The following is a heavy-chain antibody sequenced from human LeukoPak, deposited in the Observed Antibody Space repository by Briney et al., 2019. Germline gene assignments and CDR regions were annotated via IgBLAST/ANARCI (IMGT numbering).Heavy chain of an antibody. V-gene: IGHV4-59*01. Sequence: PSETLSLTCTVSGGSISSYYWSWIRQPPGKGLEWIGYIYYSGSTNYNPSLKSRVTISVDTSKNQFSLKLSSVTAADTAVYYCAGGIDYWGQGTLVTVSS. D-gene: IGHD3-16*01. CDR3: AGGIDY. J-gene: IGHJ4*02. CDR1: GGSISSYY. CDR2: IYYSGST.